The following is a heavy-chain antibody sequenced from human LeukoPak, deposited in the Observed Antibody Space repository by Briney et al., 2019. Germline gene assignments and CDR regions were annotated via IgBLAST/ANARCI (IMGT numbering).Heavy chain of an antibody. CDR2: ISSSSSYV. V-gene: IGHV3-21*01. J-gene: IGHJ3*02. CDR1: GFTFSSNS. Sequence: GGSLRLSCSASGFTFSSNSMNWVRQAPGKGLEWVSSISSSSSYVYYADSVKGRFTISRDNAKNSLYLQMNSLRAEDTAVYYCARDNDYYDSSGLSADAFDIWGQGTMVTVSS. D-gene: IGHD3-22*01. CDR3: ARDNDYYDSSGLSADAFDI.